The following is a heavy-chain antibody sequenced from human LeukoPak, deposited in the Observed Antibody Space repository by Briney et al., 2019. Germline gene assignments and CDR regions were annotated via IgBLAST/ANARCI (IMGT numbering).Heavy chain of an antibody. CDR1: GFSFSDYY. D-gene: IGHD1-26*01. J-gene: IGHJ4*02. V-gene: IGHV3-11*03. CDR3: VRHPDGSLSLDY. Sequence: PGGSLRLSCVASGFSFSDYYMSWIRQAPGKGLEWVSYISSSGSHTNYADSVTGRFTISRNNAKKSLHLQMNSLRAEDTAVYYCVRHPDGSLSLDYWGQGTLVTVSS. CDR2: ISSSGSHT.